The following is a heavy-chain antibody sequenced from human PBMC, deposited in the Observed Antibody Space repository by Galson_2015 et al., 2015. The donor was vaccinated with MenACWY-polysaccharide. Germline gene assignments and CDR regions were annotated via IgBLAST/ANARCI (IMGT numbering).Heavy chain of an antibody. CDR3: ARGLVVRRVVVAAIDY. V-gene: IGHV4-34*01. CDR1: GGSFSGYY. J-gene: IGHJ4*02. CDR2: INHSGST. Sequence: ATLSLTCAVYGGSFSGYYWSWIRQPPGKGLEWIGEINHSGSTNYNPSLKSRVTISVDTSKNQFSLKLSSVTAADTAVYYCARGLVVRRVVVAAIDYWGQGTLVTVSS. D-gene: IGHD2-15*01.